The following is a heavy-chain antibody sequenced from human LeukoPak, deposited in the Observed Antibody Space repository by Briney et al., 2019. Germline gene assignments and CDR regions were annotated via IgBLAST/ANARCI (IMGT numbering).Heavy chain of an antibody. D-gene: IGHD6-19*01. V-gene: IGHV1-24*01. Sequence: ASVKVSCKVSGYTLTELSMHWVRQAPGKGLEWMGGFDPEDGETIYAQKFQGRVTMTEDTSTDTAYMELSSLRSEDTAVYYCATVYSSGWYNGFDYWGQGTLVTASS. CDR3: ATVYSSGWYNGFDY. J-gene: IGHJ4*02. CDR1: GYTLTELS. CDR2: FDPEDGET.